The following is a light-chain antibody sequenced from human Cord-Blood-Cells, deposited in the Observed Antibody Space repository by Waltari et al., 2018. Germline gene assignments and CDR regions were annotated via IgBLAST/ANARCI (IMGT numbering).Light chain of an antibody. J-gene: IGKJ5*01. V-gene: IGKV3-11*01. Sequence: EIVLPQSPATLSLSPGARATLSCRASQSVSSYLAWYQQKPGQAPRLLIYDASNRGTGIPARFSGSVSGTDFTRTISSLEPEDFAVYYCQQRSNWPPVTFGQGTRLEIK. CDR3: QQRSNWPPVT. CDR1: QSVSSY. CDR2: DAS.